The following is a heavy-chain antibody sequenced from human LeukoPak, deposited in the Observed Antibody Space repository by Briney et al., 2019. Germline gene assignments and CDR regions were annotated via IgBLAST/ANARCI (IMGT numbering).Heavy chain of an antibody. CDR3: ARQGGYYYADTGPLDD. V-gene: IGHV3-30-3*01. CDR1: GFTFSSYA. CDR2: ISYDGSNK. J-gene: IGHJ4*02. D-gene: IGHD3-16*01. Sequence: PGRSLRLSCAASGFTFSSYAMHWVRQAPGKGLEWVAVISYDGSNKYYADSVKGRFTISRDNSENTLFLQMSSLSLEDTAVYYCARQGGYYYADTGPLDDWGQGTQVTVSS.